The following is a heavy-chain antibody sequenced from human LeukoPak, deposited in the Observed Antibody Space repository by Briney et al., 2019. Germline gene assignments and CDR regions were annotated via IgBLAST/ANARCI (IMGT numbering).Heavy chain of an antibody. V-gene: IGHV1-18*01. CDR1: GYTFTSYG. J-gene: IGHJ4*02. D-gene: IGHD3-22*01. Sequence: GASVKVSCKASGYTFTSYGISWVRQAPGQGLEWMGWISAYNGNTNYAQKLQGRVTMTTDTSTSTAYMGLRSLRSDDTAVYYCARVYYYDSSGFIADYWGQETLVTVSS. CDR2: ISAYNGNT. CDR3: ARVYYYDSSGFIADY.